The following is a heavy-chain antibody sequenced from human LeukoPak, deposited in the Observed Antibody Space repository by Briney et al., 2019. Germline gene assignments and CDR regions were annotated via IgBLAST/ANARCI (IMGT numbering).Heavy chain of an antibody. D-gene: IGHD2-15*01. V-gene: IGHV3-30*18. CDR3: AKARPRNCSGAACYHYFDY. J-gene: IGHJ4*02. CDR2: ISYDGSNK. CDR1: GFTFNIYT. Sequence: GGSQRLSCAASGFTFNIYTMTWVRQAPGKGLEWMAVISYDGSNKYYADSVKGRFTISRDNSENTLYLQVNSLRAEDTAVYYCAKARPRNCSGAACYHYFDYWGQGTLVTVSS.